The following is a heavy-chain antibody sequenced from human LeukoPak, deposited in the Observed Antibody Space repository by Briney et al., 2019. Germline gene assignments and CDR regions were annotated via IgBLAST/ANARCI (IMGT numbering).Heavy chain of an antibody. J-gene: IGHJ5*02. CDR1: GVSISSYY. V-gene: IGHV4-4*07. CDR2: IYTSGST. D-gene: IGHD3-9*01. CDR3: ARDPNYDILTGYPTP. Sequence: SETLSLTCTVSGVSISSYYWSWIRQPAGKGLEWIGRIYTSGSTNYSPSLKSRVTMSVDTSKNQFSLKLSSVTAADTAVYYCARDPNYDILTGYPTPWGQGTLVTVSS.